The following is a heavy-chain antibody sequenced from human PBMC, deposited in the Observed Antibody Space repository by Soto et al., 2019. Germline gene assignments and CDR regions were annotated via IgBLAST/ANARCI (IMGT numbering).Heavy chain of an antibody. V-gene: IGHV5-51*01. Sequence: GESLKISCKGSGCSFSNYWIGWVRQMPGKGLEWMGIIYPGDSDTRYSPSFQGQVTISADKSISTAYLQWSSLKASDTAIYYCARRRVSDVSPHYAPYGMDVWGQGTTVTVSS. CDR1: GCSFSNYW. J-gene: IGHJ6*02. D-gene: IGHD3-16*01. CDR2: IYPGDSDT. CDR3: ARRRVSDVSPHYAPYGMDV.